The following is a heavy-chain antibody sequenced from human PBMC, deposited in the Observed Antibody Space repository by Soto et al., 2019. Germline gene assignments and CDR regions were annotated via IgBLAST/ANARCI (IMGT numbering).Heavy chain of an antibody. V-gene: IGHV1-8*01. J-gene: IGHJ4*02. CDR3: ARGRSLFGL. CDR2: MNPNSGIT. D-gene: IGHD3-16*02. Sequence: QVQLVQSGAELKKPGASVKVSCKAPGYTFTSYDFNWVRQATGQGLEWMGWMNPNSGITGYAPKFQGRVTMTRNTSISTAYMELSSLKSDATAVYFCARGRSLFGLWGQGTLVTVSS. CDR1: GYTFTSYD.